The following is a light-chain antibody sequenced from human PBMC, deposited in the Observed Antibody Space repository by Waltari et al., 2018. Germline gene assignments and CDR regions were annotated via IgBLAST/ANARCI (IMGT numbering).Light chain of an antibody. Sequence: DIQMTQSPASLAASLGDRVTITCRPSQSVTTSFNWYQQTSGEPPKLLISAASSLQSGVPSRFSGSGSGTDFTLTITHLQPEDVATYFCQQSHSPPFTFGPGTKV. CDR2: AAS. CDR3: QQSHSPPFT. CDR1: QSVTTS. V-gene: IGKV1-39*01. J-gene: IGKJ3*01.